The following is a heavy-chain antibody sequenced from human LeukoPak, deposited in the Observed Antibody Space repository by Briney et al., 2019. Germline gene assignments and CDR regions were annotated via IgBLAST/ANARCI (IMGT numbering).Heavy chain of an antibody. CDR1: GYTFTSYD. V-gene: IGHV1-8*01. CDR3: AREIEHYYYYGMDV. CDR2: MNPNSGNT. D-gene: IGHD3-22*01. J-gene: IGHJ6*02. Sequence: ASVKVSCTASGYTFTSYDINWVRQATGQGLEWMGWMNPNSGNTGYAQKFQGRVTMTRNTSISTAYMELSRLRSEDTAVYYCAREIEHYYYYGMDVWGQGTTVTVSS.